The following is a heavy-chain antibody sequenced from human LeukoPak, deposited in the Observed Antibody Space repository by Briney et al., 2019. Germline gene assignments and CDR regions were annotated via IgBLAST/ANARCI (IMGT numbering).Heavy chain of an antibody. V-gene: IGHV3-23*01. CDR3: ARGGFDWLLDY. Sequence: VSAISGSGGSTYNADSVKGRFTISRDNSKNTLYLQMNSLRADDTAVYYCARGGFDWLLDYWGQGTQVTVSS. D-gene: IGHD3-9*01. CDR2: ISGSGGST. J-gene: IGHJ4*02.